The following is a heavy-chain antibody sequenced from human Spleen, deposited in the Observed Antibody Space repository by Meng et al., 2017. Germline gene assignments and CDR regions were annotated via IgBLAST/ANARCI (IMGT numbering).Heavy chain of an antibody. D-gene: IGHD2-15*01. V-gene: IGHV1-69*13. Sequence: SVKVSCKALGGIFSNYVIGWVRQAPGQGLEWMGGINAVFGTTNYAQKFQDRVTLTSDESTSTVYMELTRLTSEDTAVYFCARKAGNCITINCYSLDYWGQGTLVTVSS. CDR3: ARKAGNCITINCYSLDY. CDR2: INAVFGTT. CDR1: GGIFSNYV. J-gene: IGHJ4*02.